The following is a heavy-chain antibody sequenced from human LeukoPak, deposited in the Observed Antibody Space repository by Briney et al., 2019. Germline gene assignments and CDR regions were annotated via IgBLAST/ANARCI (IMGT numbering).Heavy chain of an antibody. Sequence: AGGSLRLSCAASGFTFEDYTMHWVRQAPGKGLEWVSLISWDGVSTYYADSVKGRFTISRDNSKTSLYLQINSLRTEDTALYYCAKDRSNVYYGSRYYYGMDVWGQGTTVTVSS. D-gene: IGHD3-10*01. CDR3: AKDRSNVYYGSRYYYGMDV. CDR2: ISWDGVST. CDR1: GFTFEDYT. V-gene: IGHV3-43*01. J-gene: IGHJ6*02.